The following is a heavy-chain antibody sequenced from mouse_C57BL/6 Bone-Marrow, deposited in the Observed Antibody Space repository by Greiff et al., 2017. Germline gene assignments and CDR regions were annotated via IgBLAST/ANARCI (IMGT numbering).Heavy chain of an antibody. CDR2: IDPETGGT. CDR3: TRGRGYYDGYLWLAY. V-gene: IGHV1-15*01. Sequence: ESGAELVRPGASVTLSCKASGYTFTDYEMHWVKQTPVHGLEWIGAIDPETGGTAYNQKFKGKAILTADKSSSTAYMELRSLTSEDSAVYYCTRGRGYYDGYLWLAYWGQGTLVTVSA. D-gene: IGHD2-3*01. CDR1: GYTFTDYE. J-gene: IGHJ3*01.